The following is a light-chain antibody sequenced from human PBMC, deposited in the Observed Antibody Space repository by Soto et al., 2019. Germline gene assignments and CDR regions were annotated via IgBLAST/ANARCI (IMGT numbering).Light chain of an antibody. Sequence: DIQMTQSPSTLSGSVGDRVTITCRASQTISSWLAWYQQKPGKAPKLLIYKASTLKSGVPSRFSGSGSETEFTLTISSLQPDDFETYYCKHYNSYSEAFGQGTKVELK. CDR2: KAS. J-gene: IGKJ1*01. V-gene: IGKV1-5*03. CDR1: QTISSW. CDR3: KHYNSYSEA.